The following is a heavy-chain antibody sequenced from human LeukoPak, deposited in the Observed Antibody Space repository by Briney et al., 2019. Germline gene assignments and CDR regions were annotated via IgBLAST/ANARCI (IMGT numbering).Heavy chain of an antibody. CDR1: GGSISSYY. J-gene: IGHJ6*02. CDR3: ASSGAFYGMDV. CDR2: IYYSGST. Sequence: SETLSLTCTVSGGSISSYYWSWIRQPPGKELEWIGYIYYSGSTNYNPSLKSRVTISVDTSKNQFSLKLSSVTAADAAVYYCASSGAFYGMDVWGQGTTVTVSS. D-gene: IGHD3-10*01. V-gene: IGHV4-59*01.